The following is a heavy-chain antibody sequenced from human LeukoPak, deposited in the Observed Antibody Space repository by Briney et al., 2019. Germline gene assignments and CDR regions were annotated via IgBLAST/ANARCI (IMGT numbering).Heavy chain of an antibody. D-gene: IGHD3-22*01. J-gene: IGHJ4*02. Sequence: SETLSLTCTVSGGSISSSSYYWGWIRQPPGKGLEWIGSIYYSGSTYYNPSLKSRVTISVDTSKNQFSLKLSSVTAADTAVYYCARGRRRQYYYDSSGYSDWGQGTLVTVSS. CDR3: ARGRRRQYYYDSSGYSD. CDR1: GGSISSSSYY. V-gene: IGHV4-39*07. CDR2: IYYSGST.